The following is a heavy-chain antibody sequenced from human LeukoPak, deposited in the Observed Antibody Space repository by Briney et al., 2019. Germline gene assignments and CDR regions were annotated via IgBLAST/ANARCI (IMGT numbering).Heavy chain of an antibody. J-gene: IGHJ4*02. V-gene: IGHV3-7*01. Sequence: AGGSLRLSCAASGFTFSSYWMSWVRQAPGKGLEWVANIKQDGSEKYYVDSVKGRFTISRDNAKNSLYLQMNSLRAEDTAVYYCARAYVVSRPLWGRSSRRSGYYGYWGQGTLVTVSS. CDR2: IKQDGSEK. CDR1: GFTFSSYW. D-gene: IGHD3-22*01. CDR3: ARAYVVSRPLWGRSSRRSGYYGY.